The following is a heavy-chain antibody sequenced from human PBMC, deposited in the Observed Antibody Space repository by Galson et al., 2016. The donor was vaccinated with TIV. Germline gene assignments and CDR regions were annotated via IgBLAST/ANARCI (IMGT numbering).Heavy chain of an antibody. CDR2: IWYDGSNE. CDR1: GFTFSSYG. J-gene: IGHJ4*02. V-gene: IGHV3-33*01. D-gene: IGHD5-12*01. CDR3: ARDRDIVAATPPFDY. Sequence: SLRPSCAASGFTFSSYGMHWVRQAPGKGLEWVAVIWYDGSNEYFTDSVKGRFTISRDNSNNTLYLQMNSLRAEDLALYYCARDRDIVAATPPFDYWGQGTLVTVSS.